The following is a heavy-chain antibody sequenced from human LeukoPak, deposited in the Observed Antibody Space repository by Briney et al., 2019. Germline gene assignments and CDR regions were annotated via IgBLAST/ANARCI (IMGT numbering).Heavy chain of an antibody. Sequence: GGSLRLSCAASGFTFSSYEMNWVRQAPGKGLEWVSYISSSGSIINYAESVKGRFTISRDNAKNSLYLQMNSLRAEDTAVYYCARSIAAAGALLPDYWGQGTLVTVSS. V-gene: IGHV3-48*03. CDR2: ISSSGSII. J-gene: IGHJ4*02. CDR1: GFTFSSYE. D-gene: IGHD6-13*01. CDR3: ARSIAAAGALLPDY.